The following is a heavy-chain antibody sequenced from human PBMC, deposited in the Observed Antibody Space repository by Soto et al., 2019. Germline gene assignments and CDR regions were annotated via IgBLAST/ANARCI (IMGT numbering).Heavy chain of an antibody. D-gene: IGHD3-16*02. CDR2: ISGSGGST. V-gene: IGHV3-23*01. CDR3: AKGLSYYYYYYMDV. Sequence: GGSLRLSCAASGFTFSSYAMSWVRQAPGKGLEWVSAISGSGGSTYYADSVKGRFTISRDNSKNTLYLQINSLRAEDTAVYYCAKGLSYYYYYYMDVWGKGTTVTVSS. J-gene: IGHJ6*03. CDR1: GFTFSSYA.